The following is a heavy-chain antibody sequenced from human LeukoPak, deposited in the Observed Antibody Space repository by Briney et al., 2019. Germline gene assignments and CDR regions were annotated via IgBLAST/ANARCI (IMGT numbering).Heavy chain of an antibody. CDR3: AKYGKSGSYDY. CDR2: ISWNSGSI. CDR1: GFTFDDYA. Sequence: PGRSQRLSCAASGFTFDDYAMHWVRQAPGKGLEWVSGISWNSGSIGYADSVKGRFTISRDNAKNSLYLQMNSLRAEDTALYYCAKYGKSGSYDYWGQGTLVTVSS. V-gene: IGHV3-9*01. J-gene: IGHJ4*02. D-gene: IGHD1-26*01.